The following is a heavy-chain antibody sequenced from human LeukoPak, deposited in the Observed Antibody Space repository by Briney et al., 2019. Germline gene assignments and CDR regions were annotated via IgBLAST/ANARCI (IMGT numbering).Heavy chain of an antibody. J-gene: IGHJ4*02. CDR2: ISGSGAST. Sequence: PGGSLRLSCAASGFTFSSCGMSWVRQAPGRGLEWVSGISGSGASTYYADSVKGRFTISRDNSKNTLYLQVNSLRAEDTAVYYCAKGDRAGGPREFDYWGQGILVTVSS. V-gene: IGHV3-23*01. CDR1: GFTFSSCG. CDR3: AKGDRAGGPREFDY. D-gene: IGHD6-13*01.